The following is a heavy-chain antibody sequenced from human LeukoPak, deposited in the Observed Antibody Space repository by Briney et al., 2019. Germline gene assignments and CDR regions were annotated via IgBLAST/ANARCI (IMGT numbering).Heavy chain of an antibody. J-gene: IGHJ4*02. D-gene: IGHD6-13*01. CDR2: ISSSSSYT. CDR3: ARARIAAAGPFDY. CDR1: GFTFSSFS. Sequence: PGGSLRLSCAASGFTFSSFSMSWVRQAPGKGLEWVSYISSSSSYTNYADSVKGRFTISRDNAKNSLYLQMNSLRAEDTAVYYCARARIAAAGPFDYWGQGTLVTVSS. V-gene: IGHV3-11*06.